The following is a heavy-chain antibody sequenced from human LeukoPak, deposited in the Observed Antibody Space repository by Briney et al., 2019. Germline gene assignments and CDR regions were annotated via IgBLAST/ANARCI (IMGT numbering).Heavy chain of an antibody. CDR2: IYSSGST. CDR1: GDSMNYYVTHY. J-gene: IGHJ4*02. Sequence: SETLSLTCTVSGDSMNYYVTHYWSWIRQSAGKGLEWIGRIYSSGSTNYNPSLKSRVTISVDTSKNQFSLKLSSVTAADTAVYYCARDNGPQGWRGSSWYFDYWGQGTLVTVSS. CDR3: ARDNGPQGWRGSSWYFDY. D-gene: IGHD6-13*01. V-gene: IGHV4-61*10.